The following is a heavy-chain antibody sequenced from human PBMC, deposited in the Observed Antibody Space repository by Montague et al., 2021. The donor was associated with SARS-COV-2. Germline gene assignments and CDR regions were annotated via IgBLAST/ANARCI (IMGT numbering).Heavy chain of an antibody. CDR1: GFTFNDYS. J-gene: IGHJ4*02. V-gene: IGHV3-21*01. CDR2: TTIGNTDV. CDR3: ARHYSGFDSFFDY. D-gene: IGHD6-19*01. Sequence: SLRLSCAASGFTFNDYSLSWVRQAPGRGLEWVSATTIGNTDVKYAESVKDRFSTSRDSARSSMFLQMSSLRADDTAIYYCARHYSGFDSFFDYWGQGALVTVSS.